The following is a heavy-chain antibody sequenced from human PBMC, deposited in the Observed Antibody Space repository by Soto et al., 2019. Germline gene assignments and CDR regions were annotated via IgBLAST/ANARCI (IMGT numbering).Heavy chain of an antibody. Sequence: QVQLVQSGAEVKKPGSSVKVSCKSSGGTFSTYGFFWVRQAPGQGLEWMGGIIPIFGTTNYAQKFQDRVTITTDDTTSTGYMELTIINSDDTAMHLCARGGVRVFCSPRRIIAWGHGTLVTVSS. CDR2: IIPIFGTT. CDR1: GGTFSTYG. CDR3: ARGGVRVFCSPRRIIA. D-gene: IGHD3-10*01. V-gene: IGHV1-69*01. J-gene: IGHJ5*01.